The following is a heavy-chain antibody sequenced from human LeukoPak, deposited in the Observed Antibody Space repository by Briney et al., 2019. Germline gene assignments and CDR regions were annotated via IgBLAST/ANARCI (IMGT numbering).Heavy chain of an antibody. J-gene: IGHJ4*02. CDR3: ARDLGAPEGYRYTFGY. CDR1: GGTFSSYA. D-gene: IGHD3-16*02. CDR2: IIPIFGTA. V-gene: IGHV1-69*13. Sequence: SVKVSCKASGGTFSSYAISWVRQAPGQGLEWMGGIIPIFGTANYAQKFRGRVTITADESTSTAYMELSSLRSEDTAVYYCARDLGAPEGYRYTFGYWGQGTLVTVSS.